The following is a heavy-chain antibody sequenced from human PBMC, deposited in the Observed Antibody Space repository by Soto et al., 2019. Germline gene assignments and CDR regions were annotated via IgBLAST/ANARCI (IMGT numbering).Heavy chain of an antibody. CDR2: IYYSGST. D-gene: IGHD2-15*01. Sequence: SETLSLTCTVSGGSISSGGYYWSWIRQHPGKGLEGIGYIYYSGSTYYNPSLKSRVTISVDTSKNQFSLKLSSVTAADTAVYYCARGNVVVVAATLSSWFDPWGQGTLVTVSS. J-gene: IGHJ5*02. CDR3: ARGNVVVVAATLSSWFDP. V-gene: IGHV4-31*03. CDR1: GGSISSGGYY.